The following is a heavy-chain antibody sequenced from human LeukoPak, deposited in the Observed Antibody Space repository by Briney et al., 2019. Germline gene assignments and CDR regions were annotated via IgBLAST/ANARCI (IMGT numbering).Heavy chain of an antibody. J-gene: IGHJ4*02. CDR1: GYSISSGYY. CDR3: ARSPSIAAAGIGV. D-gene: IGHD6-13*01. V-gene: IGHV4-38-2*02. Sequence: SETLSLTCTVSGYSISSGYYWGWIRQPPGKGLEWIGSIYHSGSTYYNPSLKSRVTISVDTSKNQFSLKLSSVTAADTAVYYCARSPSIAAAGIGVWGQGTLVTVSS. CDR2: IYHSGST.